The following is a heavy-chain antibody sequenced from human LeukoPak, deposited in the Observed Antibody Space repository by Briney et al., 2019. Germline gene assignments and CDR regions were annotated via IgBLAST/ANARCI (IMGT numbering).Heavy chain of an antibody. Sequence: SETLSLTCAVYGGSFSRYYWSWIRQPPGKGLEWIGEISHGGSTIYSPSLKSRVTISVDTSKNQFSLKLSSVTAADTAVYYCARDLMVRGVISAFDIWGQGTMVTVSS. D-gene: IGHD3-10*01. CDR3: ARDLMVRGVISAFDI. J-gene: IGHJ3*02. CDR2: ISHGGST. V-gene: IGHV4-34*01. CDR1: GGSFSRYY.